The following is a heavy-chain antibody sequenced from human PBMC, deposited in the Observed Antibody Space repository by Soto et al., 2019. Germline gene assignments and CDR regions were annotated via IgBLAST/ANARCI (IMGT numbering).Heavy chain of an antibody. CDR1: GFTFRSFA. CDR2: LSGSGGSK. D-gene: IGHD1-1*01. J-gene: IGHJ2*01. V-gene: IGHV3-23*01. Sequence: EVQLLESGGGLMQPGGSLRLSCAASGFTFRSFAMTWVRQAPGRGLEWVASLSGSGGSKHFADAVKGRFTISRDNSNNTLFLQMSSLRVEDTAIYYCARWGPNWKQSWYSDLWGRGTLVAVSS. CDR3: ARWGPNWKQSWYSDL.